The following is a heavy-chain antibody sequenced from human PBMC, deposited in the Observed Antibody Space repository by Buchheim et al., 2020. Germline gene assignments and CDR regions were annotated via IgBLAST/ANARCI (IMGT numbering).Heavy chain of an antibody. J-gene: IGHJ4*02. V-gene: IGHV3-23*01. Sequence: EVQLLESGGGLVRPGGSLIVSCAASGFSFTSYGVSWVRQAPGKGLEWVAIISGTGGAPYYADSVKGRFTISSASSKRTVFLQMNDLRVEDTAVYYCAKDLLHSSSWWGVFDSWGQGT. CDR3: AKDLLHSSSWWGVFDS. CDR1: GFSFTSYG. CDR2: ISGTGGAP. D-gene: IGHD3-10*01.